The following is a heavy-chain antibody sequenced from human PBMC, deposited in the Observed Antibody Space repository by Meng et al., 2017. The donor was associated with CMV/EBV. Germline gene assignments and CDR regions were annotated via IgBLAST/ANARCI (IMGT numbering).Heavy chain of an antibody. V-gene: IGHV3-66*02. CDR3: ASTARNYYYYGMDV. CDR1: GFTVSSNY. CDR2: IYSGGST. Sequence: ETLSLTCAASGFTVSSNYMSWVRQAPGKGLEWVSVIYSGGSTYYADSVKGRFTISRDNSKNPLYLQMNSLRPEDTAVYYCASTARNYYYYGMDVWGQGTTVTVSS. D-gene: IGHD2-21*02. J-gene: IGHJ6*02.